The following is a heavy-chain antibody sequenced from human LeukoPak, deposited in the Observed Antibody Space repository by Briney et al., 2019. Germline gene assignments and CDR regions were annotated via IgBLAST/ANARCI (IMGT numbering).Heavy chain of an antibody. V-gene: IGHV3-48*01. CDR3: ARDHGGSYSY. J-gene: IGHJ4*02. D-gene: IGHD1-26*01. CDR1: GFTFSYYS. Sequence: GGSLRLSCAASGFTFSYYSMNWVRQAPGKGLEWVSYISSISGTIDYADSVKGRFTTSRDNAKNSLYLQMNSLRAEDTAVYYCARDHGGSYSYWGQGTLVTVSS. CDR2: ISSISGTI.